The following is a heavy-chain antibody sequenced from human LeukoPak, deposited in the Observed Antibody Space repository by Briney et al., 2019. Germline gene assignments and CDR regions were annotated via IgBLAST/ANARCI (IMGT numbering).Heavy chain of an antibody. CDR3: ARVLARTQQLVYY. V-gene: IGHV1-8*02. CDR2: MNPNSGNT. J-gene: IGHJ4*02. Sequence: GASVKVSCKASGGTFSSYAISWVRQAPGQGLEWMGWMNPNSGNTGYAQKFQGRVTMTRNTSISTAYMELSSLRSEDTAVYYCARVLARTQQLVYYWGQGTLVTVSS. CDR1: GGTFSSYA. D-gene: IGHD6-13*01.